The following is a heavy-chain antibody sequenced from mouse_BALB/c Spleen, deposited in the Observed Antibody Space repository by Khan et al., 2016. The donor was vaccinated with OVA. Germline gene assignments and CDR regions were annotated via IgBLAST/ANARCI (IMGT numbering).Heavy chain of an antibody. V-gene: IGHV5-6*01. CDR1: GFTFSSYG. CDR2: ISSGGTYT. J-gene: IGHJ4*01. D-gene: IGHD2-3*01. Sequence: EVELVESGGDLVKPGGSLKLSCAASGFTFSSYGMSWVRQTPDKRLEWVAAISSGGTYTYSPDSLKARFTISRDNAKNTLSLQMSSLKSEDTGMYYCERQPGYYEGSAMDFWGQGTTVTVSS. CDR3: ERQPGYYEGSAMDF.